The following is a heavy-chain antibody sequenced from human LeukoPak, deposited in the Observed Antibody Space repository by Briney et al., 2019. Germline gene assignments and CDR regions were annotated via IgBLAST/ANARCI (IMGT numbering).Heavy chain of an antibody. CDR2: IYYSGST. CDR1: GGSISSYY. CDR3: ASREIVGASTFAY. D-gene: IGHD1-26*01. J-gene: IGHJ4*02. Sequence: PSETLSLTCTVSGGSISSYYWSWIRQPPGKGLEWIGYIYYSGSTNHNPSLKSRVTISVDTSKNQFSLKLSSVTAADTAVYYCASREIVGASTFAYWGQGTLVTVSS. V-gene: IGHV4-59*01.